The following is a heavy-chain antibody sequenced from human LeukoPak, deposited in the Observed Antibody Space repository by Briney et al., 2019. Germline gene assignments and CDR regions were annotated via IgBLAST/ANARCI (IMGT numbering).Heavy chain of an antibody. CDR2: INPKSGGT. J-gene: IGHJ3*02. D-gene: IGHD2-2*03. CDR1: GYTFADYY. V-gene: IGHV1-2*02. CDR3: ARFSGYCSSTSCYMVQLEDAFDI. Sequence: ASVKVSCKASGYTFADYYMHWVRQAPGQGLEWMGWINPKSGGTNYAQRFQGRVTMTRDTSISTTYMELSSLRSDDTAVYYCARFSGYCSSTSCYMVQLEDAFDIWGQGTMVTVSS.